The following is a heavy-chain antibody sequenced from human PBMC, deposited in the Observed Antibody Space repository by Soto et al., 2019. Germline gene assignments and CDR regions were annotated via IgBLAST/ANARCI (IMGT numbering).Heavy chain of an antibody. CDR1: GGSISSYY. CDR2: IYYSGST. D-gene: IGHD5-12*01. Sequence: SETLSLTCTVSGGSISSYYWSWVWQPPGKGLEWIGYIYYSGSTNYNPSLKSRVTISVDTSKNQFSLKLSSVTAADTAVYYCAAGGGLPRYYWGQGTLVTVSS. CDR3: AAGGGLPRYY. V-gene: IGHV4-59*01. J-gene: IGHJ4*02.